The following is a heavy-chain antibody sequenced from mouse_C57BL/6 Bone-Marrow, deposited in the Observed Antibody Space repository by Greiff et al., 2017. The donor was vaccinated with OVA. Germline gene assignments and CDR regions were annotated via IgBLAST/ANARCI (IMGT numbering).Heavy chain of an antibody. V-gene: IGHV5-9-1*02. CDR2: ISSGGDYI. J-gene: IGHJ4*01. CDR3: TRLLDAMDY. CDR1: GFTFSSYA. D-gene: IGHD2-1*01. Sequence: EVQVVESGEGLVNPGGSLKLSCAASGFTFSSYAMSWVRQTPEKRLEWVAYISSGGDYIYYADTVKCRFTISRDNARNTLYLQMSSLKSEDTAMYYCTRLLDAMDYWGQGTSVTVSS.